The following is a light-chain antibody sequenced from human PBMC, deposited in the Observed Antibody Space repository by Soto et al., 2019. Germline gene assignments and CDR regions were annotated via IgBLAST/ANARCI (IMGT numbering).Light chain of an antibody. CDR3: CLYEAGSIYF. Sequence: QSVMTQPASVSGSPGQSITISCTGTSRDVGAYDYVSWYLQYPDKAPQLLIYYVDHRPSGVSSRFSGSKSGNTASLTISGLQAEDEGDYYCCLYEAGSIYFFGIG. CDR1: SRDVGAYDY. V-gene: IGLV2-14*03. CDR2: YVD. J-gene: IGLJ1*01.